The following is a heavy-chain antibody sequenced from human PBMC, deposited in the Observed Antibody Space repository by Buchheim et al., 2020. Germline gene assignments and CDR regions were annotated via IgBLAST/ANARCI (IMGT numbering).Heavy chain of an antibody. CDR1: GFTFSSYW. V-gene: IGHV3-74*01. D-gene: IGHD6-19*01. CDR3: ARESPIAVAGYYYYGMDV. Sequence: EVQLLESGGGLVQPGGSLRLSCAASGFTFSSYWMHWVRQAPGKGLVWVSRINSDGSSTSYADSVKGRFTISRDNAKNSLYLQMNSLRAEDTAVYYCARESPIAVAGYYYYGMDVWGQGTT. CDR2: INSDGSST. J-gene: IGHJ6*02.